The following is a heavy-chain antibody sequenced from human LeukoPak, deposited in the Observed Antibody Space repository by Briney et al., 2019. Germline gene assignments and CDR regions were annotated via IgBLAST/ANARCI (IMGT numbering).Heavy chain of an antibody. J-gene: IGHJ6*03. V-gene: IGHV3-9*01. Sequence: GGSLRLSCAASGFTFDDYAMHWVRQAPGKGLEWVSGISWNSGSIGYADSVKGRFTISRDNSKNTLYLQMNSLRAEDTAVYYCAKAPRHRGISMVRGVREDHYMDVWGKGTTVTISS. CDR3: AKAPRHRGISMVRGVREDHYMDV. CDR2: ISWNSGSI. CDR1: GFTFDDYA. D-gene: IGHD3-10*01.